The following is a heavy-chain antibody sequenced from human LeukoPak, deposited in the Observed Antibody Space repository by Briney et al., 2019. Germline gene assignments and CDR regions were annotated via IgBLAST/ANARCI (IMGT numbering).Heavy chain of an antibody. D-gene: IGHD2-15*01. CDR2: ISYDGSDK. CDR1: ACPFSRYH. Sequence: GGSLTLPCAVSACPFSRYHMHWVRQPPGRGREWVALISYDGSDKDYAKSVKGRFTISRDNSKNTLYLQMNSVRAEDTAVYYCAKDVSGGVGPDYWGQGTLVTVSS. CDR3: AKDVSGGVGPDY. V-gene: IGHV3-30*18. J-gene: IGHJ4*02.